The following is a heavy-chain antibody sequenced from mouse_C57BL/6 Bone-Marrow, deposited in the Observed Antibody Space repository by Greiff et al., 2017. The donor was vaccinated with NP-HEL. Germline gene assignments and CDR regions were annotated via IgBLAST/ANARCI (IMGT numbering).Heavy chain of an antibody. CDR1: GYTFTSYW. CDR3: ARADDYDVGAMDY. CDR2: IDPSDSYT. V-gene: IGHV1-59*01. D-gene: IGHD2-4*01. J-gene: IGHJ4*01. Sequence: QVQLQQPGAELVRPGTSVKLSCKASGYTFTSYWMHWVKQRPGQGLEWIGVIDPSDSYTNYNQKFKGKATLTVDTSSSIAYMQLSSLTSEDSAVYYCARADDYDVGAMDYWGQGTSVTVSS.